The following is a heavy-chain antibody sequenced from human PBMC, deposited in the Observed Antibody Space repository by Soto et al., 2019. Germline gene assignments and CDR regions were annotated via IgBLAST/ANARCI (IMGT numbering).Heavy chain of an antibody. CDR1: GGTFSSYA. CDR2: IIPIFGTA. D-gene: IGHD2-2*01. J-gene: IGHJ6*02. V-gene: IGHV1-69*01. CDR3: ARDGAGSTRFNYYYYYGMDV. Sequence: QVQLVQSGAEVKKPGSSVKVSCKASGGTFSSYAISWVRQAPGQGLEWMGGIIPIFGTANYAQKFQGRVTITADESTSTAYMELSSLRAEDTGVYYCARDGAGSTRFNYYYYYGMDVWGQGTTVTVSS.